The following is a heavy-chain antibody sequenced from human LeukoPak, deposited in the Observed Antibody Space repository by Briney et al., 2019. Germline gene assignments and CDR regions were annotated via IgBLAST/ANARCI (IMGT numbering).Heavy chain of an antibody. CDR1: GFTFSNYS. V-gene: IGHV3-48*01. CDR2: ISSSGSTI. Sequence: GGSLRLSCAASGFTFSNYSMNWVRQAPGKGLEWVLYISSSGSTIYYADSVKGRFTISRDNSKNTLYLQMNSLRAEDTAVYYCAKETAGSSAFDIWGQGTMVTVSS. D-gene: IGHD3-10*01. CDR3: AKETAGSSAFDI. J-gene: IGHJ3*02.